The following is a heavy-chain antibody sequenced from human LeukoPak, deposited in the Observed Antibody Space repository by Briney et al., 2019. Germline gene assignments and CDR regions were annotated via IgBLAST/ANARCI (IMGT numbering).Heavy chain of an antibody. Sequence: GRSLRLSCAASGFTFSSYAMHWVRQAPGKGLEWVAVISYDGSNKYYADSVKGRFTISRDNSKNTLYLQMNSLRAEDTAVYYCAREYVTMVRAAHPRYYFDYWGQGTLVTVSS. CDR2: ISYDGSNK. CDR3: AREYVTMVRAAHPRYYFDY. D-gene: IGHD3-10*01. J-gene: IGHJ4*02. V-gene: IGHV3-30*04. CDR1: GFTFSSYA.